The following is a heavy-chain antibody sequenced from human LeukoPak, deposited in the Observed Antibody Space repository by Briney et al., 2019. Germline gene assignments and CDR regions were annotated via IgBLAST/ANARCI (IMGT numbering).Heavy chain of an antibody. J-gene: IGHJ2*01. D-gene: IGHD2-21*02. CDR3: AKEGAYCGADCYSDYYFDL. CDR2: ISGSGGST. CDR1: GFTFSSYA. V-gene: IGHV3-23*01. Sequence: GGSLRLSCAASGFTFSSYAMSWVRQAPGKGLEWVSAISGSGGSTYYADSVKGRFTISRDNSKNTLYLQMNSLRAEDTAVYYCAKEGAYCGADCYSDYYFDLWGRGTLVTVSS.